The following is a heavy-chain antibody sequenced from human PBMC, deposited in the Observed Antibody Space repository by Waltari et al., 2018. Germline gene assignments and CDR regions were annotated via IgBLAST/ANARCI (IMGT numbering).Heavy chain of an antibody. D-gene: IGHD3-22*01. Sequence: EVQLVQSGAEVKKPGESLKISCMGSGYSFSSNWIGWVRQMPGKGLGWIGVSYPADSDTRDSPSFQGQVTISADKAISTAYLQWSSLKASDTAMYYCATQLGYWGTWGQGTLVTVSS. CDR1: GYSFSSNW. J-gene: IGHJ5*02. CDR2: SYPADSDT. CDR3: ATQLGYWGT. V-gene: IGHV5-51*01.